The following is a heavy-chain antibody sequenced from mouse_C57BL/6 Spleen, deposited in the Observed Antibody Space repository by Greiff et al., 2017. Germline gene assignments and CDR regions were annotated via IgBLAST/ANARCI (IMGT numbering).Heavy chain of an antibody. CDR1: GFTFSDYG. J-gene: IGHJ1*03. V-gene: IGHV5-15*01. CDR2: ISNLAYSI. D-gene: IGHD1-1*01. Sequence: EVNLVESGGGLVQPGGSLKLSCAASGFTFSDYGMAWVRQAPRKGPEWVAFISNLAYSIYYADTVTGRFTISRENAKNTLYLEMSSLRSEDTAMYYCARQTTGRYFDVWGTGTTVTVSS. CDR3: ARQTTGRYFDV.